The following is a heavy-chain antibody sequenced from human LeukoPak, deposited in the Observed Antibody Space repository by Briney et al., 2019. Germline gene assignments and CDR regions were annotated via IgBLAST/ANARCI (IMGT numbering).Heavy chain of an antibody. CDR1: GYTFTSYG. CDR2: ISAYNGNT. V-gene: IGHV1-18*01. Sequence: ASVKVSCKASGYTFTSYGISWVRQAPGQGLEWMGWISAYNGNTNYAQKLQGRVTMTTDTSTSTAYMELRSLRSDDTAVYYCARDPGYDSSSYYPPFFDYWGQGTLVTVSS. D-gene: IGHD3-22*01. CDR3: ARDPGYDSSSYYPPFFDY. J-gene: IGHJ4*02.